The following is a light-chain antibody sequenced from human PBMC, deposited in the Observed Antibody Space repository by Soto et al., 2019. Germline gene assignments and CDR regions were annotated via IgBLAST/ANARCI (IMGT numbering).Light chain of an antibody. J-gene: IGKJ4*01. Sequence: DIQMTQSPSTLSASVGDRVTITCRASQSISSWLAWYQQKSGKAPKLLIYDASNLESGVPSRFSGSGSGTEFTLTISSLQPDDFATYYCQQYNSYPLTFGGGTKVDIK. CDR2: DAS. CDR3: QQYNSYPLT. V-gene: IGKV1-5*01. CDR1: QSISSW.